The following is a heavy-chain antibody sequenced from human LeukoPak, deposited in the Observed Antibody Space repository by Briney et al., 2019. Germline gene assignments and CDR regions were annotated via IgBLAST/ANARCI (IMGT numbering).Heavy chain of an antibody. CDR1: GFTFDDYA. Sequence: GRSLRLSCAASGFTFDDYAMHWVRQAPGKGLEWVSGISWNSGSIGYADSVKGRFTISRDNAKNSLYLQMNSLRAEDTAVYYCARENYSLDYWGQGTLVTVSS. J-gene: IGHJ4*02. V-gene: IGHV3-9*01. D-gene: IGHD1-7*01. CDR2: ISWNSGSI. CDR3: ARENYSLDY.